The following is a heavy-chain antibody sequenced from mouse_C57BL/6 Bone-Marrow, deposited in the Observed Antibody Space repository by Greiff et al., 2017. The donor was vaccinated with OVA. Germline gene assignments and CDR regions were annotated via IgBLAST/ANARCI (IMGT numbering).Heavy chain of an antibody. J-gene: IGHJ1*03. D-gene: IGHD2-5*01. V-gene: IGHV1-61*01. CDR3: ARSNYSNYVWYFDG. CDR1: GYTFTSYR. CDR2: IYPSDSET. Sequence: VQLQQPGAELVRPGSSVKLSCKASGYTFTSYRMYWVKQRPGQGLEWIGNIYPSDSETHYNQKFKDKATLTVDTSSSTAYMQLSSLTSEDSAVYYCARSNYSNYVWYFDGWGTGTTVTVAS.